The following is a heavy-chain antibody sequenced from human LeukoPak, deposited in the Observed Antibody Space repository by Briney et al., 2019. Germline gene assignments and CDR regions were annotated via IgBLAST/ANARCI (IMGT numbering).Heavy chain of an antibody. V-gene: IGHV1-2*02. CDR2: IHPRYGGT. CDR3: ARDGEYGTGSYYRGSFDY. J-gene: IGHJ4*02. D-gene: IGHD3-10*01. CDR1: GSSFTAFY. Sequence: ASVKVSCKASGSSFTAFYIHWLRQAPGQGLEWMGWIHPRYGGTRYAQKFQGRVTMARDTSISTVYMDLSSLGSDDTAVYYCARDGEYGTGSYYRGSFDYWGQGILVTVSS.